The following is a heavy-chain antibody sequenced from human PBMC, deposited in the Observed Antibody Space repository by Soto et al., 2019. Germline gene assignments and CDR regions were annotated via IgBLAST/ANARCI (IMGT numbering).Heavy chain of an antibody. CDR2: ISWNSGSI. CDR3: AKGPHSGWSAHFDY. D-gene: IGHD6-19*01. Sequence: EVQLVESGGGLVQPGRSLRLSCAASGFTFDDYAMHWVRQAPGKGLEWVSGISWNSGSIGYADSVKGRFTISRDNAKNSLYLQMNSLRAEDTALYYCAKGPHSGWSAHFDYWGQGTLVTVSS. CDR1: GFTFDDYA. J-gene: IGHJ4*02. V-gene: IGHV3-9*01.